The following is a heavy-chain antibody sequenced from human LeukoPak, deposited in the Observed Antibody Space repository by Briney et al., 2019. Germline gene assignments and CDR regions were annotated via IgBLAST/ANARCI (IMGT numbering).Heavy chain of an antibody. CDR1: GFTFSSYG. V-gene: IGHV3-30*18. CDR2: ISYDGSNK. Sequence: GGSLRLSCAASGFTFSSYGMHWVRQAPGKGLEWVAVISYDGSNKYYADSVKGRFTISRDNSKNTLYLQMNSLRAEDTAVYYCAKDWYSYGYPAFDIWGQGTMVTVSS. D-gene: IGHD5-18*01. CDR3: AKDWYSYGYPAFDI. J-gene: IGHJ3*02.